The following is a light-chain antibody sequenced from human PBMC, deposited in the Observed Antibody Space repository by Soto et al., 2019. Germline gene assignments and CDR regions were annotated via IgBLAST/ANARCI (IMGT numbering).Light chain of an antibody. V-gene: IGKV1-33*01. J-gene: IGKJ4*01. CDR1: QDISDF. CDR2: DAS. CDR3: QDYDALPT. Sequence: DIQMTQSPSSLSASVGDRVTITCQASQDISDFLNWYQQKPGKAPKLLIYDASNLETGVPSRFSGSGSGTDFTFTISSLQPEDVATYYCQDYDALPTFGGGTKVHIK.